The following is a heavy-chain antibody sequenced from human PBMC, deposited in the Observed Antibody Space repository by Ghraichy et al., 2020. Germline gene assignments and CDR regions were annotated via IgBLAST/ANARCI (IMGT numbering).Heavy chain of an antibody. J-gene: IGHJ6*02. CDR1: GGTFSSYA. Sequence: SVKVSCKASGGTFSSYAISWVRQAPGQGLEWMGGIIPIFGTANYAQKFQGRVTITADESTSTAYMELSSLRSEDTAVYYCARVQRIVVPNYYYYGMDVWGQGTTVTVSS. V-gene: IGHV1-69*13. D-gene: IGHD3-22*01. CDR3: ARVQRIVVPNYYYYGMDV. CDR2: IIPIFGTA.